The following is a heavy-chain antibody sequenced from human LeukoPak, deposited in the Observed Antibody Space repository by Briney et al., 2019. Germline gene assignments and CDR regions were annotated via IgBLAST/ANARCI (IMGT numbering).Heavy chain of an antibody. Sequence: AASVKVSCKASGGTFSSYAISWVRQATAQGLEWMGWMNPNSGNTGYAQKFQGRVTMTRNTSISTAYMELSSLRSEDTAVYYCARGRVSHYFDYWGQGTLVTVSS. J-gene: IGHJ4*02. V-gene: IGHV1-8*02. CDR1: GGTFSSYA. D-gene: IGHD2-8*01. CDR3: ARGRVSHYFDY. CDR2: MNPNSGNT.